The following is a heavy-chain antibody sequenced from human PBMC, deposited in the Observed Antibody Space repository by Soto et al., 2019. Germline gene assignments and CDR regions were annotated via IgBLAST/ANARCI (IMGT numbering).Heavy chain of an antibody. CDR3: AREFAPGNVRGGRLGAFDI. V-gene: IGHV4-59*01. Sequence: PSETLSLTCTVSGGSISSYYWSWIRQPPGKGLEWIGYIYYSGSTNYNPSLKSRVTISVDTSKNQFSLKLSSVTAADTAVYYCAREFAPGNVRGGRLGAFDIWGQGTMVTLSS. D-gene: IGHD3-10*01. CDR2: IYYSGST. J-gene: IGHJ3*02. CDR1: GGSISSYY.